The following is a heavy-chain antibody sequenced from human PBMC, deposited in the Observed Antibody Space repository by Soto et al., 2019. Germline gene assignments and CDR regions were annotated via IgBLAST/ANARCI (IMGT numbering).Heavy chain of an antibody. D-gene: IGHD1-1*01. Sequence: QITLKESGPTLVKPTQTLTLTCTCSGFSLSPSGVGVGWIRQPPGKALEWLALIYWDDDKRYSPSLKRRLTITKDMSKKLVVLTMTDMDPVDTATYYCAHSFDDDPWFDPWGQGTLVTVSS. CDR3: AHSFDDDPWFDP. CDR2: IYWDDDK. V-gene: IGHV2-5*02. CDR1: GFSLSPSGVG. J-gene: IGHJ5*02.